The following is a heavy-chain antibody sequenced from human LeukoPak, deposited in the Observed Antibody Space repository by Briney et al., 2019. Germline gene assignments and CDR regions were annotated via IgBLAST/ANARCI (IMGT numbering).Heavy chain of an antibody. J-gene: IGHJ4*02. V-gene: IGHV3-23*01. CDR1: GFTFSSYA. CDR2: ISGSGGST. CDR3: AKDRMYDSSGYYYY. D-gene: IGHD3-22*01. Sequence: GGSLRLSCVASGFTFSSYAMSWVRQAPGKGLEWVSAISGSGGSTYYADSVKGRFTISRDNSKNTLYLQMNSLRAEDTAVYYCAKDRMYDSSGYYYYWGQGTLATVSS.